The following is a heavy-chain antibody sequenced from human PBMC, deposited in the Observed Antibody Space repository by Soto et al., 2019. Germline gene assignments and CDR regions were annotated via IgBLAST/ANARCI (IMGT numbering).Heavy chain of an antibody. CDR3: ASGQERVAMTSCY. J-gene: IGHJ4*02. Sequence: QVQLQESGPGLVKPSETLSLTCTVSGGSISSYYWSWIRQPPGKGLEWIGYIYYSGSTNYNPSLESQVTISVETSKQQVSQELGTVAAADTGVYYCASGQERVAMTSCYWGQGTLVTGSS. V-gene: IGHV4-59*01. CDR2: IYYSGST. D-gene: IGHD5-12*01. CDR1: GGSISSYY.